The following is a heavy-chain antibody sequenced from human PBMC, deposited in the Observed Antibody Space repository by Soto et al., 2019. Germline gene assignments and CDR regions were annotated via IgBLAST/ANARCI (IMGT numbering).Heavy chain of an antibody. CDR1: GFTFSTYT. CDR2: IYGDASRT. V-gene: IGHV3-23*03. D-gene: IGHD3-16*01. Sequence: GGSLRLSCAASGFTFSTYTMNWVRQAPGKRLEWVSGIYGDASRTVYADSVRGRFTISRDNSKNTLYLQMNSLSAEDTAVYYCAKTGGTFDYNWFDPWGQGTLVTVSS. CDR3: AKTGGTFDYNWFDP. J-gene: IGHJ5*02.